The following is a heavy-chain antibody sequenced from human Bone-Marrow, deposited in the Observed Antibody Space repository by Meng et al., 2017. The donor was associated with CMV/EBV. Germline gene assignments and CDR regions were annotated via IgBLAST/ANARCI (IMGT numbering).Heavy chain of an antibody. CDR3: ARRLRLDLGDYYYYGRDV. V-gene: IGHV1-2*02. J-gene: IGHJ6*02. D-gene: IGHD1-26*01. CDR1: GYTFTGYY. CDR2: INPNSGGT. Sequence: ASVKVSCKASGYTFTGYYMHWVRQAPGQGLEWMGWINPNSGGTNYAQKFQGRVTMTRDTSISTAYMELSRLRSDDTAVYYCARRLRLDLGDYYYYGRDVWGQGNTVTVYS.